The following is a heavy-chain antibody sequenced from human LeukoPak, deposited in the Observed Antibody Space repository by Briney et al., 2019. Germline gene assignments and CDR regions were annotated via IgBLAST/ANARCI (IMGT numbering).Heavy chain of an antibody. D-gene: IGHD6-13*01. Sequence: ASVKVSCKVSGYTLTELSMHWVRQAPGKGLEWMGGFDPEDGETIYAQKFQGRVTMTEDTSTDTASMELSSLRSEDTAVYYCARVCRAAAQRGWFDPWGQGTLVTVSS. V-gene: IGHV1-24*01. J-gene: IGHJ5*02. CDR1: GYTLTELS. CDR3: ARVCRAAAQRGWFDP. CDR2: FDPEDGET.